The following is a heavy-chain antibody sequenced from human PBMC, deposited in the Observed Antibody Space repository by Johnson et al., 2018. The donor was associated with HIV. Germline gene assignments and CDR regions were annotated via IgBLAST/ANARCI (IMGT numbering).Heavy chain of an antibody. V-gene: IGHV3-30*02. Sequence: QVQLVESGGGVVQPGRSLRLSCAASGFTFSSYALHWVRQAPGKGLDWVAFMRYDGSNKYYADSVKGRFTISRDNSKNTLYLQMNSLRAEDTAIYYCAKDGMVAGSGGADAFDIWGQGTMVTVAS. J-gene: IGHJ3*02. D-gene: IGHD6-19*01. CDR1: GFTFSSYA. CDR3: AKDGMVAGSGGADAFDI. CDR2: MRYDGSNK.